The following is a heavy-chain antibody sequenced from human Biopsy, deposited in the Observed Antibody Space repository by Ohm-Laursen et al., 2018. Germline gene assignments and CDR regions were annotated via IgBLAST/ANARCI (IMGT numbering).Heavy chain of an antibody. D-gene: IGHD3-10*01. J-gene: IGHJ2*01. CDR3: AGQYYGSGMLSYFDL. Sequence: TLSLTCTVSGGSISSHYWTWIRQPAGKGLEWIGHIYSSGSTNYYPSLKSRVTMSVDTSKNQFSLKLSSVTAADTAVYFCAGQYYGSGMLSYFDLWGRGTLVTVSS. V-gene: IGHV4-4*07. CDR2: IYSSGST. CDR1: GGSISSHY.